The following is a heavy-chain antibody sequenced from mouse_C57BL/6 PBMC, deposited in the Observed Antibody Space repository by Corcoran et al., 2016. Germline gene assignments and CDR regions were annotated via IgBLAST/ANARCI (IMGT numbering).Heavy chain of an antibody. D-gene: IGHD2-3*01. CDR1: GYTFTDYY. CDR3: ASLIGYSFAY. V-gene: IGHV1-26*01. J-gene: IGHJ3*01. CDR2: INPNNGGT. Sequence: EVQLQQSGPELVKPGASVKISCKASGYTFTDYYMNWVKQSHGKSLEWIGDINPNNGGTSYNQKFKGKATLTVDKSSSTAYMELRSLTSEDSAVYYCASLIGYSFAYWGQGTLVTVSA.